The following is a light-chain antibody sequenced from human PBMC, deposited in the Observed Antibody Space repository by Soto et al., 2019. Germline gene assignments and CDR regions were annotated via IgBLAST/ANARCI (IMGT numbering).Light chain of an antibody. V-gene: IGLV2-11*01. Sequence: QSALTQPRSVSGSPGQSVTISCTGTSSVIGGYKYVSWYQHHPGKAPKLLIYDVSERPSGVPDRFSGSKSGNTASLTISGLQAEDEADYYCCSYAAISVVFGGGTKLTVL. J-gene: IGLJ2*01. CDR2: DVS. CDR3: CSYAAISVV. CDR1: SSVIGGYKY.